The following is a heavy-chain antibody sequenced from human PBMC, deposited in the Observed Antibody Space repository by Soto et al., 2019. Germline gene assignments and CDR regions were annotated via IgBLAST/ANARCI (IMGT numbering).Heavy chain of an antibody. CDR1: GLTISGKKY. CDR3: ATGHEREHAFDG. CDR2: RYGVDGS. Sequence: DVQLVESGGGLIQPGESLRLSCAASGLTISGKKYVAWVRQPPGKGLEWVSARYGVDGSFYADSVTGRFTTSSDSSKTTVDLQRDALRPDDTGVYNGATGHEREHAFDGWGQGTTVTISS. D-gene: IGHD1-1*01. J-gene: IGHJ3*01. V-gene: IGHV3-53*01.